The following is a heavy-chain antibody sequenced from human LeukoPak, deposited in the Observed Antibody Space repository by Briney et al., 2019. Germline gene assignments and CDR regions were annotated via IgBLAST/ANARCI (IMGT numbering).Heavy chain of an antibody. CDR2: ISSSSSYI. Sequence: GGSLRLSCAASGFSLSTYWMSWVRQAPGKGLEWVSSISSSSSYIYYADSVKGRFTISRDNAKNSLYLQMNSLRAEDTAVYYCARGLRQLRYFDWPLDYMDVWGKGTTVTVSS. D-gene: IGHD3-9*01. CDR1: GFSLSTYW. J-gene: IGHJ6*03. V-gene: IGHV3-21*01. CDR3: ARGLRQLRYFDWPLDYMDV.